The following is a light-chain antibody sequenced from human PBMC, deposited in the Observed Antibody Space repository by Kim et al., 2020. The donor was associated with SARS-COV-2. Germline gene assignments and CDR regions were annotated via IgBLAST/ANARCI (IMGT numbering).Light chain of an antibody. CDR2: KAS. Sequence: SASVGDRVTITCRATESIGDWLAWYQQKPGKPPNLLLYKASNLESGVPSRFSGSGSGTEFILTINSLQPEDFATYYCQQYHSHSYAFGQGTKLEI. J-gene: IGKJ2*01. CDR1: ESIGDW. CDR3: QQYHSHSYA. V-gene: IGKV1-5*03.